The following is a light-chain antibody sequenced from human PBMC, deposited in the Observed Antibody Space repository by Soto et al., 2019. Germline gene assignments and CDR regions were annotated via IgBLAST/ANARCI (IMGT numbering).Light chain of an antibody. V-gene: IGLV1-47*01. J-gene: IGLJ3*02. CDR3: AAWDDSLSGRV. CDR1: SSNIGNNL. CDR2: RNN. Sequence: QSVLTQPPSASGTPGQRVTISCSGSSSNIGNNLVSWYQHVPGTAPKLLICRNNERPSGVPDRFSGSKSGTSASLAISGLRSEDEADYYCAAWDDSLSGRVFGGGTQLTVL.